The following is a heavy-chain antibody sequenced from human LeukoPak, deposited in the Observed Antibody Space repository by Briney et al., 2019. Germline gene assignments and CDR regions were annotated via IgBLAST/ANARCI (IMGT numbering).Heavy chain of an antibody. V-gene: IGHV4-59*12. CDR1: GGSISSFY. CDR3: AREMRHPYYYMDV. J-gene: IGHJ6*03. Sequence: PSETLSLTLSVSGGSISSFYWSWIRQPPGKGLYWIGYIYDSGSTNYNPSVKCRVTISVDTSKNQFSLKLSSVTAADTAVYYCAREMRHPYYYMDVWGKGTTVTV. CDR2: IYDSGST.